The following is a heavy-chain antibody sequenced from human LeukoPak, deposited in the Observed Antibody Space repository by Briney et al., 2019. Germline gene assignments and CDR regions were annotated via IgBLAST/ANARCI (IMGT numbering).Heavy chain of an antibody. Sequence: PGGSLRLSCAASGFTFSSYAMHWVRQAPGKGLGWVSAIGGSGGNIFYTDSVKGRFTISRDNSKNTLYLHMNSLRAEDTAIYYCARDNYSYRLDLWGQGTLVTVSS. D-gene: IGHD1-7*01. CDR2: IGGSGGNI. CDR1: GFTFSSYA. CDR3: ARDNYSYRLDL. V-gene: IGHV3-23*01. J-gene: IGHJ5*02.